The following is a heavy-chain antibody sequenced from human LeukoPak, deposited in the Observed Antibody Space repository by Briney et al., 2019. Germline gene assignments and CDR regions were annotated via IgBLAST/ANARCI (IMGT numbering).Heavy chain of an antibody. V-gene: IGHV3-48*04. J-gene: IGHJ6*04. CDR2: ISSSGSTI. CDR3: AHLRITMIGGV. Sequence: GGSLTLSRAAAGFTFTSYGMHWVRQAPGKWLEWVSYISSSGSTIYYADSVKGRFTISRDNAKNSLYLQMNSLRAEDTAVYYCAHLRITMIGGVWGKGTTVTISS. D-gene: IGHD3-10*02. CDR1: GFTFTSYG.